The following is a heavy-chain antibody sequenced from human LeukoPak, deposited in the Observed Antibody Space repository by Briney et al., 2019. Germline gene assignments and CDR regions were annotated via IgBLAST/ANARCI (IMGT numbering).Heavy chain of an antibody. J-gene: IGHJ3*01. D-gene: IGHD6-19*01. Sequence: PSETLSLTCAVSGGSISSSNWWSWVRQPPGKGLEWIGSIYYSGSTYYNPSLKSRVTISVDTSKNQFSLKLNSVTAADTAVFYCASSTWYSSGPSFWGQGTMVTVSS. CDR3: ASSTWYSSGPSF. V-gene: IGHV4-4*02. CDR1: GGSISSSNW. CDR2: IYYSGST.